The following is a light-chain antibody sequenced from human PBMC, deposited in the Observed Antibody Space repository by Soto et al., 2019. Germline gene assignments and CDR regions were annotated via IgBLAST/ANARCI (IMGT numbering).Light chain of an antibody. CDR2: KAS. Sequence: DIQMTQSPSTLSASVGDRVTITCRASQSISSWLAWYQQKPGKAPKLLIYKASSLESGVPSRFSGSGSGTEFTLTISSLQPDDLATYYCQQYNSYLFGQGTKVEIK. V-gene: IGKV1-5*03. CDR1: QSISSW. CDR3: QQYNSYL. J-gene: IGKJ1*01.